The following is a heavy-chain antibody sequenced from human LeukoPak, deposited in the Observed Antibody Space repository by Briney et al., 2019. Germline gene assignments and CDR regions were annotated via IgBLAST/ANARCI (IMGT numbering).Heavy chain of an antibody. CDR3: AKDRIRYSSTSGAFDI. D-gene: IGHD6-13*01. CDR2: ISGSSGST. CDR1: GFTFSSYA. Sequence: QPGGSLRLSCAASGFTFSSYAMSWVRQAPGKGLEWVSAISGSSGSTYYADSVKGRFTISRDNSKNTVYLQMNSLRAEDTALYYRAKDRIRYSSTSGAFDIWGQGTMVTVSS. J-gene: IGHJ3*02. V-gene: IGHV3-23*01.